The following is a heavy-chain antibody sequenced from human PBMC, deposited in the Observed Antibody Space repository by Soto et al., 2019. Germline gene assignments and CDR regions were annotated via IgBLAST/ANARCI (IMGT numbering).Heavy chain of an antibody. D-gene: IGHD3-3*01. CDR3: ARDRNIAIFGVVMDFDY. V-gene: IGHV1-18*01. CDR1: GYTFTSYG. Sequence: GASVKVSCKASGYTFTSYGISWVRQAPGQGLEWMGWISAYNGNTNYAQKLQGRVTMTTDTSTSTAYMELRSLRSDDTAVYYCARDRNIAIFGVVMDFDYWGQGXLVTVYS. J-gene: IGHJ4*02. CDR2: ISAYNGNT.